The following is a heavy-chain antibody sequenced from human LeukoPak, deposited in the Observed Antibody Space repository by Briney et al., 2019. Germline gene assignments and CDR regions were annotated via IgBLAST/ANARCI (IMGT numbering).Heavy chain of an antibody. V-gene: IGHV6-1*01. Sequence: SQTLSLTCAISGDSVSSNSAAWNWTRQSPSRGLEWLGRTYYRSKWYNDYAVSVKSRITINPDTSKNQFSLQLNSVTPEDTAVYYCAREGRWGSGWDPYYFDYWGQGTLVTVSS. D-gene: IGHD6-19*01. CDR2: TYYRSKWYN. CDR1: GDSVSSNSAA. CDR3: AREGRWGSGWDPYYFDY. J-gene: IGHJ4*02.